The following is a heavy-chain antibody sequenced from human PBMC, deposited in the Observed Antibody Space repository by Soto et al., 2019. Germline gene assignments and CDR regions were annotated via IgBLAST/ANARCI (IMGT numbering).Heavy chain of an antibody. D-gene: IGHD6-13*01. J-gene: IGHJ6*02. CDR2: INPNSGGT. CDR1: GYTFTGYY. CDR3: ARGQQLGSYYYYYGMDV. Sequence: GASVKVSCKASGYTFTGYYMHWVRQAPGQGLEWMGWINPNSGGTNYAQKFQGWVTMTRDTSISTAYMELSRLRSDDTAVYYCARGQQLGSYYYYYGMDVWGQGTTVTVSS. V-gene: IGHV1-2*04.